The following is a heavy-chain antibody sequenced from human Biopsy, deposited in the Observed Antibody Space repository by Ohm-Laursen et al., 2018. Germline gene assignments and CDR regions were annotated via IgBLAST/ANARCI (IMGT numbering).Heavy chain of an antibody. Sequence: SLRLSCAASGFTFSGHAMSWVRQAPGKGLECVSIINGGGGSTWYSDPVKGRFTISGDNSKNTLYLQMNSLRAEDTAMYYCARDLYDFCGGCPFDPWGQGTLVTVSP. J-gene: IGHJ5*02. D-gene: IGHD3-3*01. V-gene: IGHV3-23*01. CDR3: ARDLYDFCGGCPFDP. CDR1: GFTFSGHA. CDR2: INGGGGST.